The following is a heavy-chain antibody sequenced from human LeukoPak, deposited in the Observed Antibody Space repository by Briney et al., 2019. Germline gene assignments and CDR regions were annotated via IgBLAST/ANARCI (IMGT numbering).Heavy chain of an antibody. V-gene: IGHV3-30-3*01. CDR1: GFTFSSYA. Sequence: SGGSLRLSCAASGFTFSSYAMHWVRQAPGKGLEWVAVISYDGSNKYYADSVKGRFTISRDNSKNTLYLQMNSLRAEDTAVYYCARDQVSSQYYFDYWGQETLVTVSS. J-gene: IGHJ4*02. CDR3: ARDQVSSQYYFDY. D-gene: IGHD1-26*01. CDR2: ISYDGSNK.